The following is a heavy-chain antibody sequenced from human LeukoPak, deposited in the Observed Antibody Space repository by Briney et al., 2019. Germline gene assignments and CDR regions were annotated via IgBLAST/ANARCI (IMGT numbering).Heavy chain of an antibody. D-gene: IGHD2-15*01. Sequence: ASVKVSCKASGYTFTSYYMHWVRQAPGQGLEWMGIINPSGGSTSYAQKFQGRATMTRDTSTSTVYMELSSLRSEDTAVYYCARAWGAATLPGPWGQGTLVTVSS. V-gene: IGHV1-46*01. CDR2: INPSGGST. CDR1: GYTFTSYY. J-gene: IGHJ5*02. CDR3: ARAWGAATLPGP.